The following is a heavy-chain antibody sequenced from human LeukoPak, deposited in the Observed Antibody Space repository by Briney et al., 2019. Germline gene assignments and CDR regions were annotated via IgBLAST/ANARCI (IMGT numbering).Heavy chain of an antibody. V-gene: IGHV4-34*01. D-gene: IGHD2-21*01. CDR3: ARVVIGYFDY. CDR2: INHSGST. J-gene: IGHJ4*02. Sequence: SETLSLTCAVYGGSFSGYYWNWIRQPPGKGLEWIGEINHSGSTNYNPSLKSRVTISVDTSKNRFSLKLSSVTAADTAVYYCARVVIGYFDYWGQGTLVTVSS. CDR1: GGSFSGYY.